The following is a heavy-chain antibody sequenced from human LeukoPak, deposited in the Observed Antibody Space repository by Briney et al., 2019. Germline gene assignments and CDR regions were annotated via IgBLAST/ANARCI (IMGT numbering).Heavy chain of an antibody. J-gene: IGHJ4*02. CDR2: IKQDGSEK. CDR1: GFTFSSYW. D-gene: IGHD4-23*01. V-gene: IGHV3-7*03. CDR3: AREGGLRWYSYYFDY. Sequence: GGSLRLSCAASGFTFSSYWMSWVRQAPGKGLEWVANIKQDGSEKYYVDSVKGRFTISRDNAKNSLYLQMNSLRAEDTALYYCAREGGLRWYSYYFDYWGQGTLVTVSS.